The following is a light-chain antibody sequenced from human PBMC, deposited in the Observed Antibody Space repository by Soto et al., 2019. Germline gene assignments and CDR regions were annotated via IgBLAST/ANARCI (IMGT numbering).Light chain of an antibody. CDR3: RSYTGSTTL. J-gene: IGLJ1*01. CDR1: SSDVGDYNY. V-gene: IGLV2-14*01. Sequence: QSALTQPASVSGSPGQSITISCTGTSSDVGDYNYVSWYQQHPGKAPKLMLYDVSNRPSGISNRFSGSKSGNTASLTISGLQAEDEADYYCRSYTGSTTLFGTGTKLTVL. CDR2: DVS.